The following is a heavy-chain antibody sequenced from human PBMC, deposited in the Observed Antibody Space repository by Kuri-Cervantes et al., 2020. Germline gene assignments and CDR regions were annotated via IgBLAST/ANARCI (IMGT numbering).Heavy chain of an antibody. V-gene: IGHV1-3*01. CDR3: ARDPSIAAPNDAFDI. J-gene: IGHJ3*02. CDR2: INAGNGNT. CDR1: GYTFTSYA. Sequence: ASVKVSCKASGYTFTSYAMHWVRQAPGQRLEWMGWINAGNGNTKYSQKFQGRVTMTTDTSTSTAYMELSSLRSEDTAVYYCARDPSIAAPNDAFDIWGQGTMVTVSS. D-gene: IGHD6-6*01.